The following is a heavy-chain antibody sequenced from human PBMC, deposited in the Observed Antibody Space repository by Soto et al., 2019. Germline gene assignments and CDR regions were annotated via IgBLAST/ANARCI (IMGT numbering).Heavy chain of an antibody. J-gene: IGHJ5*02. V-gene: IGHV4-31*03. CDR1: GGSISSGGYY. CDR2: IYYSGST. D-gene: IGHD2-15*01. CDR3: ARREDMSWFDP. Sequence: SETLSLTCTVSGGSISSGGYYWSWIRQHPGKGLEWIGYIYYSGSTYYNPSLKSRVTISVDTSKNQFSLKLSSVTAADTAVYYCARREDMSWFDPWGQGTLVTVSS.